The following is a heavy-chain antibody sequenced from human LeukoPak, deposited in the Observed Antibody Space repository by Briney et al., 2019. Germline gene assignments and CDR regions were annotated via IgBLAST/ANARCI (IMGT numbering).Heavy chain of an antibody. J-gene: IGHJ4*02. D-gene: IGHD6-13*01. V-gene: IGHV4-59*08. Sequence: SETLSLTCTVSGGSISGYYWTWIRQPPGQGLECIGFINYSGSTNYNPSLKSRVTISGDTSKNQFSLKLSSVTAADTAVYYCARHGDGSSNWYRHFDYWGQGTLVTVSS. CDR2: INYSGST. CDR3: ARHGDGSSNWYRHFDY. CDR1: GGSISGYY.